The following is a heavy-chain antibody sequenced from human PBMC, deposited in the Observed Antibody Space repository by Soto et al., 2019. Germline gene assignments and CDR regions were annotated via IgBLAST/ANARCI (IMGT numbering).Heavy chain of an antibody. CDR1: GGSVNSGLYD. D-gene: IGHD1-26*01. CDR3: ARAYSGSYFAY. J-gene: IGHJ4*02. V-gene: IGHV4-61*01. CDR2: IYYSGST. Sequence: PXETLSLPFTVSGGSVNSGLYDWSWIRQPPGKGLEWIGYIYYSGSTNYNPSLKSRVTISVDTSKNQFSLKLSSVTAADTAVYYCARAYSGSYFAYWGQGTMVTV.